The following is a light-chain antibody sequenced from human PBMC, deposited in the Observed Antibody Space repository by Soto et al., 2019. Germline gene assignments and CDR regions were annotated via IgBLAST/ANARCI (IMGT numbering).Light chain of an antibody. CDR1: QSISSSY. CDR2: GAS. V-gene: IGKV3-20*01. J-gene: IGKJ2*01. CDR3: QHCLSTPFT. Sequence: IVLTQSPGTLSLSPGERATLSCRASQSISSSYIAWFQQRPGQPPRLLICGASTRATGIPDRFTGGGSGTDFTGSGSGTDFTLTISRLEPEDFAVYYCQHCLSTPFTFGQGTKLEIK.